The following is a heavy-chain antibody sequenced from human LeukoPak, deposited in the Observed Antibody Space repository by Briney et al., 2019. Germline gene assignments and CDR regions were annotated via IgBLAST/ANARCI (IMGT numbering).Heavy chain of an antibody. D-gene: IGHD6-13*01. CDR3: ARGSSSWSGAFDY. V-gene: IGHV3-30*02. J-gene: IGHJ4*02. CDR1: GFTFSSYG. Sequence: PGGSLRLSCAASGFTFSSYGMHWVRQAPGKGLEWVAFIRYDGSNKYYADSVKGRFTIPRDNSKNTLYLQMNSLRAEDTAVYYCARGSSSWSGAFDYWGQGTLVTVSS. CDR2: IRYDGSNK.